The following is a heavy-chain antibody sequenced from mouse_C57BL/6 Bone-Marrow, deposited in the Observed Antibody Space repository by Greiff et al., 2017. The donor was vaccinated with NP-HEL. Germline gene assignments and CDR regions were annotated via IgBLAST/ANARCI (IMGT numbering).Heavy chain of an antibody. CDR2: IWSGGST. CDR1: GFSLTSYG. J-gene: IGHJ4*01. D-gene: IGHD3-2*02. Sequence: QVQLQQSGPGLVQPSQSLSITCTVSGFSLTSYGVHWVRQFPGKGLEWLGVIWSGGSTDYNAAFISRLSISKDNSKSQVFFKMNRLQADDTAIYYSARKGDSTGYDAMDYWGQGTSVTVSS. CDR3: ARKGDSTGYDAMDY. V-gene: IGHV2-2*01.